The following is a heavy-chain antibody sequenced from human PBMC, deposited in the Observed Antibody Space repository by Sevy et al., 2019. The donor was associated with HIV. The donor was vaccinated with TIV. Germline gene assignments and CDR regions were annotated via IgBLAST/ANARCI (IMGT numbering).Heavy chain of an antibody. CDR1: GGSISSGDYY. J-gene: IGHJ6*02. D-gene: IGHD6-13*01. CDR3: ARDRKYRAGTYYYYGMDV. Sequence: SETLSLTCTVSGGSISSGDYYWSWIRQPPGKGLEWIGYIYYSRSTYYNPSLKSRVTISVDTSKNQFSVKLSSVTAADTAGYYCARDRKYRAGTYYYYGMDVWGQGTTVTVSS. CDR2: IYYSRST. V-gene: IGHV4-30-4*01.